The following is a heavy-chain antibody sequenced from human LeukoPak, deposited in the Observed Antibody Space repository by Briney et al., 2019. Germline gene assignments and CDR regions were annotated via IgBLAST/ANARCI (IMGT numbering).Heavy chain of an antibody. J-gene: IGHJ4*02. Sequence: GRSLRLSCAASGFTFSSYGMHWVRQAPGKGLEWVAVISHDGSNKYYADSVKGRFTISRDNSKNTLYLQMNSLRAEDTAVYYCAKSGRLGELSFSRLFGYWGQGTLVTVSS. V-gene: IGHV3-30*18. CDR2: ISHDGSNK. D-gene: IGHD3-16*02. CDR1: GFTFSSYG. CDR3: AKSGRLGELSFSRLFGY.